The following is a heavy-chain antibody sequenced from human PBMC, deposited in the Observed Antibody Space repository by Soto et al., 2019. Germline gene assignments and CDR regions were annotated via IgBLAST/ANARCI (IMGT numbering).Heavy chain of an antibody. CDR3: ARDPLKYNSDWYPYCFGP. V-gene: IGHV3-23*01. CDR1: GFTFSRYA. CDR2: ITATADTS. J-gene: IGHJ5*02. D-gene: IGHD6-25*01. Sequence: PGGSLRLSCAASGFTFSRYAMSWVRQAAGKGLEWVAGITATADTSYYAESVKGRFTISRDNSKNTLYLQMDSLRAEDTAVYYYARDPLKYNSDWYPYCFGPWGLGTLVTVSS.